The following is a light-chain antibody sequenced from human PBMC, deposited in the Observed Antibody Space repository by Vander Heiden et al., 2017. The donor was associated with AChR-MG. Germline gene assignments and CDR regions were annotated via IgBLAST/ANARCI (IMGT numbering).Light chain of an antibody. Sequence: QSVLTQPPSASGTPGQRVTISCSGSSSNIGSNTVNWYQQLPATAPKRLIYSNNQRPSGVPDRFSGSKSGTSASLAISGLQSEDEADYYCAAWDDSLNGWVFGGGTKLTVL. CDR2: SNN. J-gene: IGLJ3*02. V-gene: IGLV1-44*01. CDR3: AAWDDSLNGWV. CDR1: SSNIGSNT.